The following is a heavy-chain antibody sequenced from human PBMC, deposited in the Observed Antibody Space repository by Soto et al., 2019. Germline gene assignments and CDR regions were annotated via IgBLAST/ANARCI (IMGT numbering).Heavy chain of an antibody. CDR2: LYYTGST. CDR1: GGSVNTAPYH. J-gene: IGHJ4*02. Sequence: PSETLSLTCTVSGGSVNTAPYHWSWIRQSPRNGLEWIGNLYYTGSTNYNPSFESRVAISLDTSNNQFSLRLTSLTAADTAVYFCARDHHSYYDTSGYYPYFDFWGQGTLVTVSS. D-gene: IGHD3-22*01. V-gene: IGHV4-61*01. CDR3: ARDHHSYYDTSGYYPYFDF.